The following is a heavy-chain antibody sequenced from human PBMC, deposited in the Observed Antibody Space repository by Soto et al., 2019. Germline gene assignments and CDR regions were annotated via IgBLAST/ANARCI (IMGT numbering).Heavy chain of an antibody. CDR3: ARGVVTTQLGHYSSYYRDV. CDR2: ISAYNGNT. D-gene: IGHD4-4*01. V-gene: IGHV1-18*01. J-gene: IGHJ6*03. CDR1: GYTFTSYG. Sequence: QVQLVQSGAEVKKPGASVKVSCKASGYTFTSYGISWVRQAPGQGLEWMGWISAYNGNTNYAQKLQGRVTMTTDTSTSTAYMELRSLRSDDTAVYYCARGVVTTQLGHYSSYYRDVWGKGTTVTVSS.